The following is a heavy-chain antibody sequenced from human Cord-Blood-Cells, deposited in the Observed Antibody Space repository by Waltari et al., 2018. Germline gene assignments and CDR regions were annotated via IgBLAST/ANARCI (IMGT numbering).Heavy chain of an antibody. J-gene: IGHJ4*02. CDR3: ARGTLYSGSYWTDY. V-gene: IGHV4-34*01. CDR1: GGSFSGSY. Sequence: QVQLQQWGAGLLKPSETLSLTCAVYGGSFSGSYWSWIRQPPGKGLEWIGEINHSGSTNYNPSLKSRVTISVDTSKNQFSLKLSSVTAADTAVYYCARGTLYSGSYWTDYWGQGTLVTVSS. CDR2: INHSGST. D-gene: IGHD1-26*01.